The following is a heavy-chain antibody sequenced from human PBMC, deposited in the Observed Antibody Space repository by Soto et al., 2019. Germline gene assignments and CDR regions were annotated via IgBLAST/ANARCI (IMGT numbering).Heavy chain of an antibody. CDR3: ARGGSLYWYFDL. CDR1: GYTFTGYY. D-gene: IGHD1-26*01. Sequence: ASVKVSCKASGYTFTGYYMHWVRQAPGQGLEWMGWINPNSGGTNYAQKFQGRVTMTEDTSTDTAYMELSSLRSEDTAVYYCARGGSLYWYFDLWGRGTLVTVSS. J-gene: IGHJ2*01. CDR2: INPNSGGT. V-gene: IGHV1-2*02.